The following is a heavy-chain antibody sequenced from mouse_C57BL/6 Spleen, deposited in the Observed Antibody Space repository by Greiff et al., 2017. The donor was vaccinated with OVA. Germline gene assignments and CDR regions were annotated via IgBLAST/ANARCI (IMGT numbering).Heavy chain of an antibody. CDR3: TTAELRDRGDY. D-gene: IGHD3-2*02. Sequence: EVQLQQSGAELVRPGASVKLSCTASGFNIKDDYMHWVKQRPEQGLEWIGWIDPENGDTEYASKFQGKATITADTSSNTAYLQLSSLTSEDTAVYYCTTAELRDRGDYWGQGTTLTVSS. CDR1: GFNIKDDY. CDR2: IDPENGDT. J-gene: IGHJ2*01. V-gene: IGHV14-4*01.